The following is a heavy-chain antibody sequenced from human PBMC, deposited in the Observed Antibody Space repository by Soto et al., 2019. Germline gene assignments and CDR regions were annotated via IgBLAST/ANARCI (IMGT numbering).Heavy chain of an antibody. CDR2: IYYSGST. D-gene: IGHD3-3*01. Sequence: SETLSLTCTVSGGSISSYYWSWIRQPPGKGLEWMGYIYYSGSTNYNPSLKSRVTIAVDTSKNQFSLKLSSVTAADTAVYYCARSNRGYYDFWSGPSSNWFDPWGQGTLVTVSS. J-gene: IGHJ5*02. CDR3: ARSNRGYYDFWSGPSSNWFDP. V-gene: IGHV4-59*01. CDR1: GGSISSYY.